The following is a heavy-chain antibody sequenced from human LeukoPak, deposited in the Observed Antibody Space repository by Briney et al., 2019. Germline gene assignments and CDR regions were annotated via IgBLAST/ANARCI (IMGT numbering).Heavy chain of an antibody. CDR3: AKGGYSYGYGSRVGY. V-gene: IGHV3-23*01. Sequence: RGSLRLSCAASGFTFSSYAMSWVRQAPGKGLEWVSAISGSGGSTYYADSVKGQFTISRDNSKNTLYLQMNSLRAEDTAVYYCAKGGYSYGYGSRVGYWGQGTLVTVSS. D-gene: IGHD5-18*01. J-gene: IGHJ4*02. CDR1: GFTFSSYA. CDR2: ISGSGGST.